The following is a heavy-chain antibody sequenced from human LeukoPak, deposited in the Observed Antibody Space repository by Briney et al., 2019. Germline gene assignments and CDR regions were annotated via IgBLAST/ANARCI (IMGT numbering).Heavy chain of an antibody. V-gene: IGHV2-70*11. J-gene: IGHJ4*02. CDR3: ARQTMILDRPGFDY. CDR2: LDWDDDK. D-gene: IGHD3-22*01. Sequence: GPTLVNPTQTLTLTCTFSGFSLSTCGMCVSWRRQPPGKALEWLARLDWDDDKHYSTSLKTRLTISKDTSKNQVVLTMTNMDPVDTATYYCARQTMILDRPGFDYWGQGTLVTVSS. CDR1: GFSLSTCGMC.